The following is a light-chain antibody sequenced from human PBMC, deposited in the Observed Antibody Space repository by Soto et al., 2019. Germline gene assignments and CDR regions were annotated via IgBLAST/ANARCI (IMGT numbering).Light chain of an antibody. CDR1: SSDIGGYKY. J-gene: IGLJ2*01. V-gene: IGLV2-14*03. CDR3: CSYTSSTSLI. Sequence: QSALTQPASVSGSPGQSITISCTGTSSDIGGYKYVPWYQQHPGKVPKLLIYDVNNRPSGVSDRFSGSKSGNTASLTISGLQAEDEAEYYCCSYTSSTSLIFGGGTKLTVL. CDR2: DVN.